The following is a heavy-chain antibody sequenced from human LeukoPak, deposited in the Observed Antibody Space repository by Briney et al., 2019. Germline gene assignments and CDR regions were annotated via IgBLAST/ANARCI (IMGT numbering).Heavy chain of an antibody. D-gene: IGHD3-9*01. Sequence: PSETLSLTCAVYGGSFSGYYWSWIRQPPGKGLEWIGEINHSGSTDYNPSLKSRVTISVDTSKNQFSLKLSSVTAADTAVYYCARRRPYTLRYFDGRRLRSAFDIWGQGTMVTVSS. CDR2: INHSGST. CDR1: GGSFSGYY. V-gene: IGHV4-34*01. CDR3: ARRRPYTLRYFDGRRLRSAFDI. J-gene: IGHJ3*02.